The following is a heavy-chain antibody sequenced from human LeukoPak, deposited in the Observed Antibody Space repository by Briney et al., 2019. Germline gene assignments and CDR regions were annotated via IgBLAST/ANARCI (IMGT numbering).Heavy chain of an antibody. J-gene: IGHJ4*02. Sequence: GGSLKLSCAASGFTSSGSAMHWVRQASGKGLEWVGRIRSKANNYATAYAASVKGRFTISRDDSKNTAYLQMNSLKTEDTAVYYCTRLATYSIGGNYWGQGTLVTVSS. CDR3: TRLATYSIGGNY. D-gene: IGHD6-19*01. CDR2: IRSKANNYAT. V-gene: IGHV3-73*01. CDR1: GFTSSGSA.